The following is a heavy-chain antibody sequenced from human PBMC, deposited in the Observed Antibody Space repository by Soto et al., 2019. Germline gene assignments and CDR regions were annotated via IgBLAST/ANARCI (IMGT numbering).Heavy chain of an antibody. D-gene: IGHD6-13*01. CDR2: IYYSGST. J-gene: IGHJ5*02. CDR1: GGSISSYY. V-gene: IGHV4-59*01. Sequence: SETLSLTCTVSGGSISSYYWSWIRQPPGKGLEWIGYIYYSGSTNYNPSLNSRVTISVDTSKNQFSLKLSSVTAAGTAVYYCARDHGSPQLVSWFDPWGQGTLVTVS. CDR3: ARDHGSPQLVSWFDP.